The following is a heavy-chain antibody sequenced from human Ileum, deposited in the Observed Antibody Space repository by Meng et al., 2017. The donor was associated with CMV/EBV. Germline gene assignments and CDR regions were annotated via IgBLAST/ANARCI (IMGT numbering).Heavy chain of an antibody. J-gene: IGHJ4*02. CDR1: GYTFTSYG. D-gene: IGHD6-13*01. CDR3: ASGGAAAGKY. V-gene: IGHV1-18*01. CDR2: IIPFNGDT. Sequence: ASVKVSCKASGYTFTSYGINWVRQAPGQGLDWMGSIIPFNGDTQYPHKFQGRVTVTTDTSTNTSYMELTSLRSDDTAVYYCASGGAAAGKYWGQGTLVTVSS.